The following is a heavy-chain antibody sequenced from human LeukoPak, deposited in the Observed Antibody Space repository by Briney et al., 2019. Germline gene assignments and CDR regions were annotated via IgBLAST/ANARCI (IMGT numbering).Heavy chain of an antibody. J-gene: IGHJ6*03. Sequence: GGSLRLSCAASGFTFSSYAMSWVRQAPGKGLEWVSAISGSGGSTYYADSVKGRFTISRDNSKNTLYLQMNSLRAEDTAVYYCAKDRRYCSSTSCSDYYYYMDVWGKGTTVTVSS. CDR1: GFTFSSYA. CDR2: ISGSGGST. V-gene: IGHV3-23*01. D-gene: IGHD2-2*01. CDR3: AKDRRYCSSTSCSDYYYYMDV.